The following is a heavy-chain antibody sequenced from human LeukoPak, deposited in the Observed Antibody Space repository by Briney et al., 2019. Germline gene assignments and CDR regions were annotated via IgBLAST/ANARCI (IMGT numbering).Heavy chain of an antibody. D-gene: IGHD2-21*01. CDR1: GFTFSSYA. CDR3: ARECGGDCYGGEDAFDI. CDR2: ISSSSSTI. Sequence: GGSLRLSCAASGFTFSSYAMSWVRQAPGKGLEWVSYISSSSSTIYYADSVKGRFTISRDNAKNSLYLQMNSLRAEDTAVYYCARECGGDCYGGEDAFDIWGQGTMVTVSS. J-gene: IGHJ3*02. V-gene: IGHV3-48*01.